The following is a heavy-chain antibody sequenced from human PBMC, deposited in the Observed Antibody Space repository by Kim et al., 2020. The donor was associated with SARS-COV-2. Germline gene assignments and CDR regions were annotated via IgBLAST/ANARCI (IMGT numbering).Heavy chain of an antibody. CDR3: ASSGNWGNYYYYGMDV. J-gene: IGHJ6*02. Sequence: SVKGRFTISRDNSKNTLYLQMNSLRAEDTAVYYCASSGNWGNYYYYGMDVWGQGTTVTVSS. D-gene: IGHD7-27*01. V-gene: IGHV3-66*01.